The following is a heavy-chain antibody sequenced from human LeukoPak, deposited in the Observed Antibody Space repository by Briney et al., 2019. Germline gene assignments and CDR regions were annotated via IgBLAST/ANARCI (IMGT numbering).Heavy chain of an antibody. CDR2: LSDSGGDT. Sequence: GGSLRLSCAASGFTFSSHAISWVRQAPGKGLEGVSSLSDSGGDTFYANSVERRFAISRDNFKNTLYLQMNSLRAEDTAVYYCTKRGAYGSGRSYFFEFWGQGALVTVSS. V-gene: IGHV3-23*01. J-gene: IGHJ4*02. CDR1: GFTFSSHA. D-gene: IGHD2-15*01. CDR3: TKRGAYGSGRSYFFEF.